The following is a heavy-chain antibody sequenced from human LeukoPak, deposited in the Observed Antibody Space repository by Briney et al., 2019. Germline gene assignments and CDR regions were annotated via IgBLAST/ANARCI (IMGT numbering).Heavy chain of an antibody. Sequence: PGGSLRLSCAASGFTFSSYAMSWVRQAPGKGLEWVSAISGSGGGTYYADSVKGRFTISRDNAKNSLYLQMNSLRAEDTAVYYCACSGWPYYFDYWGQGTLVTVSS. CDR3: ACSGWPYYFDY. D-gene: IGHD6-19*01. CDR1: GFTFSSYA. J-gene: IGHJ4*02. V-gene: IGHV3-23*01. CDR2: ISGSGGGT.